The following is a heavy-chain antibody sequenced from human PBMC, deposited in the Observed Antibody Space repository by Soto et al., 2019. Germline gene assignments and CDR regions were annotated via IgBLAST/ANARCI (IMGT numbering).Heavy chain of an antibody. CDR2: THHSGRT. CDR1: GGSMSSSNW. CDR3: ARSPDSSGYYPRWYYYGMDV. V-gene: IGHV4-4*02. J-gene: IGHJ6*02. Sequence: SETLSLTCTVSGGSMSSSNWWNWVRQPPGKGLEWIGETHHSGRTNYNPSLKSRVTISVDKSKNQFSLKLSSVTAADTAVYYCARSPDSSGYYPRWYYYGMDVWGQGTTVTVSS. D-gene: IGHD3-22*01.